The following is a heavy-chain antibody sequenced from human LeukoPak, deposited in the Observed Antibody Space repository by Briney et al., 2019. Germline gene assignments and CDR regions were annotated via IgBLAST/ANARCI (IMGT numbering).Heavy chain of an antibody. V-gene: IGHV1-46*01. CDR2: INPSGGST. CDR3: ARDTVLRGWLERFTTYYYYMVV. Sequence: ASVKVSCKASGYTFTSYYMHWVRQAPGQGLEWMGIINPSGGSTSYAQKFQGRVTMTRDMSTSTVYMELSSLRSEDTAVYYCARDTVLRGWLERFTTYYYYMVVWGKGTTVTVSS. D-gene: IGHD1-1*01. J-gene: IGHJ6*03. CDR1: GYTFTSYY.